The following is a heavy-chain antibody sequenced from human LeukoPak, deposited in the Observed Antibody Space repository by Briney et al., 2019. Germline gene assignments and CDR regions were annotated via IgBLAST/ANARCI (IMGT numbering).Heavy chain of an antibody. CDR1: GFTFSTLP. D-gene: IGHD6-19*01. CDR2: SSSNGGST. CDR3: VNQISGWVY. V-gene: IGHV3-64D*06. J-gene: IGHJ4*02. Sequence: GGSLILSCSGSGFTFSTLPMHWVRQAPGKGLEYVSGSSSNGGSTYYADSVKGRFTISRDNSKNTLYLQMSSLRPEDTAVYYCVNQISGWVYWGQGTLVTVSS.